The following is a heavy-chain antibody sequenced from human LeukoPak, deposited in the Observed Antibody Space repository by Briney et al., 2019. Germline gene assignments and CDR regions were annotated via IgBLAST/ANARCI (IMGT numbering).Heavy chain of an antibody. V-gene: IGHV1-18*01. Sequence: ASVKVSCKASGYTFTSYGISWVRQAPGQGLEWMGWISAYNGNTNYAQKLQGRVTMTTDTSTSTAHMELRSLRSDDTAVYYCASGAVYDSSGYNAFDIWGQGTMVTVSS. D-gene: IGHD3-22*01. CDR1: GYTFTSYG. CDR3: ASGAVYDSSGYNAFDI. J-gene: IGHJ3*02. CDR2: ISAYNGNT.